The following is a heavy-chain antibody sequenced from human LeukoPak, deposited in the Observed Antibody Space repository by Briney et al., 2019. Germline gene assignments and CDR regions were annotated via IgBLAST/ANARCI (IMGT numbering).Heavy chain of an antibody. CDR1: GGSLNFHY. V-gene: IGHV4-59*11. CDR2: IYYNGGT. J-gene: IGHJ3*02. CDR3: GRVVPTGRAFDN. D-gene: IGHD2-21*01. Sequence: SETLSLTCSVSGGSLNFHYLTWIRQPPGKGLEYIGDIYYNGGTAYAPSLKSRVTMSLNTTKNQVFLRLDSVTAADTAVYFCGRVVPTGRAFDNWGHGTMVTVSS.